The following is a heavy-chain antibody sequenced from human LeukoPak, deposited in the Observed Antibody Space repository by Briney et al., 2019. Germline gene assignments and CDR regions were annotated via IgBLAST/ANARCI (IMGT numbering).Heavy chain of an antibody. CDR3: ARGELLDAFDI. J-gene: IGHJ3*02. V-gene: IGHV4-59*01. CDR2: IYYSGST. D-gene: IGHD1-26*01. Sequence: SETLSLTCTVSGGSISSYCWSWIRQPPGKGLEWIGYIYYSGSTNYNPSLKSRVTISVDTSKNQFSLKLSSVTAADTAVYYCARGELLDAFDIWGQGTMVTVSS. CDR1: GGSISSYC.